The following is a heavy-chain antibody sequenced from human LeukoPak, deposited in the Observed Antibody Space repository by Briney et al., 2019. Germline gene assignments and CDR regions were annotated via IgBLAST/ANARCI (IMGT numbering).Heavy chain of an antibody. Sequence: SETLSLTCAVYGGSFSGYYWSWIRQPPGNGLECIGEINHSGSTNYNPSLKSRVTISVDTSNNLFSLKLSSVTAADTAVYYCARRDYDYVWGSYRAFDIWGQGTMVTVSS. CDR2: INHSGST. CDR3: ARRDYDYVWGSYRAFDI. V-gene: IGHV4-34*01. D-gene: IGHD3-16*02. CDR1: GGSFSGYY. J-gene: IGHJ3*02.